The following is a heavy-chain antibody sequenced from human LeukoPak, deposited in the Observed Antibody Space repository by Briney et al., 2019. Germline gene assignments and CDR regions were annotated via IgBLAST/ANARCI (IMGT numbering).Heavy chain of an antibody. V-gene: IGHV6-1*01. CDR3: ARDSDWSDAFDI. Sequence: SQTLSLTCAISGDSVSSKSAAWNWIRQSPSRGLEWLGRTYYRSKWYNDYAVSVKSRITVNPDTSKNQFSLHLNSVTPEDTAVYYCARDSDWSDAFDIWGQGTMVTVSS. CDR2: TYYRSKWYN. D-gene: IGHD3-9*01. J-gene: IGHJ3*02. CDR1: GDSVSSKSAA.